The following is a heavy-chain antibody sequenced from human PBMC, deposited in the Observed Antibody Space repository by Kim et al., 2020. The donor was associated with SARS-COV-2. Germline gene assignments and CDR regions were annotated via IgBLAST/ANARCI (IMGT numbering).Heavy chain of an antibody. CDR2: ISGSGGST. CDR3: AKLTAYYYYMDV. D-gene: IGHD3-9*01. V-gene: IGHV3-23*01. J-gene: IGHJ6*03. CDR1: GFTFSSYA. Sequence: GGSLRLSCAASGFTFSSYAMSWVRQAPGKGLEWVSAISGSGGSTYYADCVKGRFTISRDNSKNTLYLQMNSLRAEDTAVYYCAKLTAYYYYMDVWGKGTTVTVSS.